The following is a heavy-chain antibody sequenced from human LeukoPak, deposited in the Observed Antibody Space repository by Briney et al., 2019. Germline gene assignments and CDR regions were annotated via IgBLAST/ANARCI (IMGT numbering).Heavy chain of an antibody. CDR2: INHSGST. CDR1: GGSFSGYY. J-gene: IGHJ4*02. D-gene: IGHD3-10*01. CDR3: ARERNGQTYYYGSGSMGYFDY. Sequence: SETLSLTCAVYGGSFSGYYWSWIRQPPGKGLEWIGEINHSGSTNYNPSLKSRVTISVDTSKNQFSLKLSSVTAADTAVYYCARERNGQTYYYGSGSMGYFDYWGQGTLVTVSS. V-gene: IGHV4-34*01.